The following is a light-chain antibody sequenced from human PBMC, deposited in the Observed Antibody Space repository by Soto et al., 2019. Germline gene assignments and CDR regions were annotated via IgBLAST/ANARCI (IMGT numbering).Light chain of an antibody. CDR3: QHYNSYSEA. Sequence: DIQMTQSPSTLSASVGDIVTITCRASQSISSWLAWYQQKLGRAPRLLIYKASTLKSGVPSRFSGSGSGTEFTLTISSLQPDDFATYYCQHYNSYSEAFGQGTKVDI. J-gene: IGKJ1*01. V-gene: IGKV1-5*03. CDR1: QSISSW. CDR2: KAS.